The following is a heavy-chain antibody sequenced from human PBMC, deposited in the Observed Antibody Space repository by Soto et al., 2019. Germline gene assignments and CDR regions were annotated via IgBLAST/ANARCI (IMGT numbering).Heavy chain of an antibody. Sequence: EQLLESGGGSVQPGGSLRLSCAGSGFTFDNYAINWVRQAPGKGLQWLSVIGGNGGSTYHADSVKDRFTISRDNSVNTVYLQLSSLTADYTAVYYCAREGGAYSYGYPRFDSWGQGTLVTVSS. CDR1: GFTFDNYA. CDR2: IGGNGGST. J-gene: IGHJ4*02. V-gene: IGHV3-23*01. D-gene: IGHD5-18*01. CDR3: AREGGAYSYGYPRFDS.